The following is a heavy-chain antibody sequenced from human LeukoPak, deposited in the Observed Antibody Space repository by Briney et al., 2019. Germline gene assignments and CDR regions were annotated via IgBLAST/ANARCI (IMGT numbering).Heavy chain of an antibody. CDR1: GGSLSSHY. J-gene: IGHJ2*01. V-gene: IGHV4-59*11. D-gene: IGHD3-22*01. CDR3: ARVGCWGECSVYYSSGFGYFDL. Sequence: SETLSLTCTVSGGSLSSHYWSWIRQPPGKGLEWIGFTHYSGSGYYNPSLNSRVTVTRDTSNNHFSLRLKSVTAADTAVYYCARVGCWGECSVYYSSGFGYFDLWGRGILVTVSS. CDR2: THYSGSG.